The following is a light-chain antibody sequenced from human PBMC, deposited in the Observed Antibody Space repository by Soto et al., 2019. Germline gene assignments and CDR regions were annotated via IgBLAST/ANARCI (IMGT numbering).Light chain of an antibody. V-gene: IGKV3-11*01. J-gene: IGKJ5*01. CDR1: QSVSSH. CDR3: QQGGNWPLT. CDR2: DAS. Sequence: EIVLTQSPATLSLSPGERATVSCRASQSVSSHLAWYQQKRGQAPRLLIYDASSRASGIPARFSGSGSGTDFTLTISSLEPGDFAVYYCQQGGNWPLTFGQGTRLE.